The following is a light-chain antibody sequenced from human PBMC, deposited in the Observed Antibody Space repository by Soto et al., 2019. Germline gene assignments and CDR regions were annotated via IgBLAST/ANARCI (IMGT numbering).Light chain of an antibody. V-gene: IGLV2-14*01. CDR3: ATWDDDLYTPI. CDR1: SNDIGGYNY. Sequence: QSALTQPASVSGSPGQSITFSCTGTSNDIGGYNYVSWFQHHPDKAPKLIIYEVNDRPSGVSNRFSGSKSGNTASLTISGLQPEDEADYYCATWDDDLYTPIIGGGTKLTVL. CDR2: EVN. J-gene: IGLJ2*01.